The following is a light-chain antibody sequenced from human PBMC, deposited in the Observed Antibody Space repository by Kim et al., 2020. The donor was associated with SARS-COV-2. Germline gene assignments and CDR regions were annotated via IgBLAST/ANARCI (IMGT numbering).Light chain of an antibody. CDR1: IASIGAGYD. CDR2: GNS. V-gene: IGLV1-40*01. Sequence: QRVTISCTGSIASIGAGYDVHWYQQLPATAPKPLIYGNSNRPSGVPDRFSGSKSDTSASLAITGLQAEDEADYYCQSYDNSLSGYVFGSGTKVTV. J-gene: IGLJ1*01. CDR3: QSYDNSLSGYV.